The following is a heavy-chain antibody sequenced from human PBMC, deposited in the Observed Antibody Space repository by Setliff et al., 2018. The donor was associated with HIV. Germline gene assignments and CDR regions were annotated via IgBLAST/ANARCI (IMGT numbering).Heavy chain of an antibody. V-gene: IGHV1-18*01. D-gene: IGHD1-26*01. Sequence: ASVKVSCKASGYSFINYGIGWVRQAPGQGPEWMGWISPYTGNTDYAPRLLGRVTMTTDTSTSTAYLELRSLTSDDTAVYYCARARLQGIVTAVGPRDNCLDPWGQGTRVTVSS. CDR1: GYSFINYG. CDR2: ISPYTGNT. CDR3: ARARLQGIVTAVGPRDNCLDP. J-gene: IGHJ5*02.